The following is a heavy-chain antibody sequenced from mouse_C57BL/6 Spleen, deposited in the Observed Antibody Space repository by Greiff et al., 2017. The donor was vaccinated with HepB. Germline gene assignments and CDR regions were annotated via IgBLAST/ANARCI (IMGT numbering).Heavy chain of an antibody. D-gene: IGHD1-1*01. CDR2: FHPYNDDT. Sequence: QVQLQQSGAELVKPGASVKMSCKASGYTFTTYPIEWMKQNHGKSLEWIGNFHPYNDDTKYNEKFNGKATLTVEKSSSTVYFELSRITSDDSAVYYCARLAYYYGSNSWYFDVWGTGTTVTVSS. CDR3: ARLAYYYGSNSWYFDV. V-gene: IGHV1-47*01. J-gene: IGHJ1*03. CDR1: GYTFTTYP.